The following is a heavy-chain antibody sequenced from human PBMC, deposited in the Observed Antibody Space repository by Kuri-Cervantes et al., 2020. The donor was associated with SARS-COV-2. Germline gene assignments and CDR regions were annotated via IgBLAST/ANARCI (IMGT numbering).Heavy chain of an antibody. V-gene: IGHV4-39*07. CDR1: GGSISSSSYY. CDR2: IYYSGST. J-gene: IGHJ3*02. CDR3: ARGAYYDFWSGYTKPINDAFDI. D-gene: IGHD3-3*01. Sequence: SETLSLTCTVSGGSISSSSYYWGWIRQPPGKGLEWIGSIYYSGSTYYNPSLKSRVTMSVDTSKNQFSLKLSSVTAADTAVYYCARGAYYDFWSGYTKPINDAFDIWGQGTMVTVSS.